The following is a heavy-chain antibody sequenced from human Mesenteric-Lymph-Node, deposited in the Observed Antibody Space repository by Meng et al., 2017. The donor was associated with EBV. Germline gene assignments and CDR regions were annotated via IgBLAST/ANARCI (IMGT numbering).Heavy chain of an antibody. V-gene: IGHV4-39*07. J-gene: IGHJ4*02. Sequence: QPQLPPSRPRLVKPSDTLSLNCAVSCYSISGSTYYWAWIRQPPGKGLEWIGTINYSGTTYYNPSLKSQITISVDTSKNQLSLRVSHVTAADTAVYYCARGRRGVQYFDFWGQGALVTVSS. CDR3: ARGRRGVQYFDF. D-gene: IGHD1-1*01. CDR1: CYSISGSTYY. CDR2: INYSGTT.